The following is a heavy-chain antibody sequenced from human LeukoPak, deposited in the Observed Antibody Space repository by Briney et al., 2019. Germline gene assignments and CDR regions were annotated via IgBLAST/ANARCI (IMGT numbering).Heavy chain of an antibody. CDR2: ISYDGSNK. V-gene: IGHV3-30*03. Sequence: GGSLRLSCAASAFTFSSYGMHWVRQAPGKVLEWVAVISYDGSNKNYADSVKGRFTISRDNSKNTLYLQMNSLRAEDTAVYYCARVGDPGSPGWFDPWGQGTLVTVSS. CDR3: ARVGDPGSPGWFDP. J-gene: IGHJ5*02. CDR1: AFTFSSYG.